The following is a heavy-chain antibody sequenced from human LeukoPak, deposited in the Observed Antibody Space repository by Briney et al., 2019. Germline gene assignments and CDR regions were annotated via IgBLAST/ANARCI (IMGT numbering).Heavy chain of an antibody. J-gene: IGHJ4*02. D-gene: IGHD6-19*01. CDR1: GFTFSSYA. CDR2: ISGSGGST. CDR3: AKDLSVWRQWPSRSFDY. Sequence: TGGSLRLSCAASGFTFSSYAMSWVRQAPGKGLEWVSAISGSGGSTYYADSVKGRFTISRDNSKNTLYLQMNSLRAEDTAVYYCAKDLSVWRQWPSRSFDYWDREPWSPSPQ. V-gene: IGHV3-23*01.